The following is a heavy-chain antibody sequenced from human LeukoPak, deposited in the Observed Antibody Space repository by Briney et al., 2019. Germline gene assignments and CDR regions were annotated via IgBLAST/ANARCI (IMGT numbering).Heavy chain of an antibody. V-gene: IGHV4-39*01. D-gene: IGHD2-21*02. Sequence: SETLSLTCGVSGGSMSSSSYYWGWIRQPPGKGLEWIGSIYYSGRTYYNPSLKSRVTIFVDTSKNQFSLKLNSVTAADTAVYYCARSQATAMVSDYWGQGTLVTVSS. CDR1: GGSMSSSSYY. CDR2: IYYSGRT. CDR3: ARSQATAMVSDY. J-gene: IGHJ4*02.